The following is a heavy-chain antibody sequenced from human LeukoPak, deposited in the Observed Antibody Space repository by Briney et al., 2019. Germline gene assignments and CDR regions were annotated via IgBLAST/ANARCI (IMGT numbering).Heavy chain of an antibody. Sequence: GGSLRLSCAVSGFTFSSYGMSWVRQAPGKGLEWVSAISGSGGSTYYADSVKGRFTISRDNSKNTLYLQMNSLRAEDTAVYYCAKDRYSSGWYDYFDYWGQGTLVTVSS. D-gene: IGHD6-19*01. CDR1: GFTFSSYG. CDR3: AKDRYSSGWYDYFDY. CDR2: ISGSGGST. V-gene: IGHV3-23*01. J-gene: IGHJ4*02.